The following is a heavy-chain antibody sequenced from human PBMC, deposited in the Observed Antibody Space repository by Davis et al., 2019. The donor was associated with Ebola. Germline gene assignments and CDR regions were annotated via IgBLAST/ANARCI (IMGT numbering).Heavy chain of an antibody. D-gene: IGHD1-26*01. Sequence: ASVKVSCKASGYTFTSYGISWVRQATGQGLEWMGWMNPNSGNTGYAQKFQGRVTMTRNTSISTAYMELSSLRSEDTAVYYCASFRVVGATGPGDYYYGMDVWGQGTTVTVSS. J-gene: IGHJ6*02. CDR2: MNPNSGNT. CDR3: ASFRVVGATGPGDYYYGMDV. V-gene: IGHV1-8*02. CDR1: GYTFTSYG.